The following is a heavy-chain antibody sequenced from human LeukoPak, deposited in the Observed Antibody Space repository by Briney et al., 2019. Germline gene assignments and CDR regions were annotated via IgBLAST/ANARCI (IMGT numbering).Heavy chain of an antibody. CDR3: ARDSTPHYYDFWSGYFDY. CDR1: GFTFSSYA. CDR2: ISYDGSNK. V-gene: IGHV3-30-3*01. D-gene: IGHD3-3*01. Sequence: GGSLRLSCAASGFTFSSYAMHWVRQAPGKGLEWVAVISYDGSNKYYADSVKGRFTISRDNSKNTLYLQMNSLRAEDTAVYYCARDSTPHYYDFWSGYFDYWGQGTLVTVSS. J-gene: IGHJ4*02.